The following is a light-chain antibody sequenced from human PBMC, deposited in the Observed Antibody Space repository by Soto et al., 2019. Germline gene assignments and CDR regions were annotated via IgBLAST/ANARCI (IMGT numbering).Light chain of an antibody. CDR3: CSYAGSSTFV. Sequence: QSALTQPASVSGSPGQSITISCTGTSSDVGSYHLVSWYQHHPGKAPKLMIYEGSKRPSGVSNRFSGSKSGNTASLTISGLQVEDEADYYCCSYAGSSTFVFGTGTKLTVL. J-gene: IGLJ1*01. CDR2: EGS. CDR1: SSDVGSYHL. V-gene: IGLV2-23*01.